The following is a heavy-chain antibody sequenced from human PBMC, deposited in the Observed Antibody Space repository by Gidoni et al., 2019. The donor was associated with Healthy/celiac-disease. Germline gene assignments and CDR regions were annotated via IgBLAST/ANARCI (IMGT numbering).Heavy chain of an antibody. CDR2: INPNSGGT. D-gene: IGHD2-15*01. Sequence: QVQLVQSGAEVKKPGASVKVSCKASGYTFTGYSMPWVRQAPGQGLEWMGWINPNSGGTNYAQKFQGRVTMTRDTSISTAYMELSRLRSDDTAVYYCARGGGYCSGGSCLPYYYYGMDVWGKGTTVTVSS. CDR3: ARGGGYCSGGSCLPYYYYGMDV. CDR1: GYTFTGYS. V-gene: IGHV1-2*02. J-gene: IGHJ6*04.